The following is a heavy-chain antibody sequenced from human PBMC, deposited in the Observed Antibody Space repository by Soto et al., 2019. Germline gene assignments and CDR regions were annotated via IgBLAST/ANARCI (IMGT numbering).Heavy chain of an antibody. CDR1: GFTVSSNY. Sequence: GGSLRLSCAASGFTVSSNYMSWVRQAPGKGLEWVSVIYSGGSAYYADSVKGRFTISRDNSKNTLYLQMNSLRAGDTAVYYCARESTVTLFDYWGQGTLVTVSS. D-gene: IGHD4-17*01. CDR2: IYSGGSA. CDR3: ARESTVTLFDY. V-gene: IGHV3-66*01. J-gene: IGHJ4*02.